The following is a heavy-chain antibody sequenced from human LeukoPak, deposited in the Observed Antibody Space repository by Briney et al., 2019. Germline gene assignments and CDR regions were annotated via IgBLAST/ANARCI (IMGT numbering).Heavy chain of an antibody. Sequence: GGSLRLSCAASGFTFSSYAMSWVRQAPGKGLEWVSAISGSGGSTYYADSVKGRFTISRDNSKNTLYLQMNSLRAEDTAVYYCAKDQIVVVPAANAFDIWGQGTMVTVSS. D-gene: IGHD2-2*01. CDR1: GFTFSSYA. CDR2: ISGSGGST. J-gene: IGHJ3*02. V-gene: IGHV3-23*01. CDR3: AKDQIVVVPAANAFDI.